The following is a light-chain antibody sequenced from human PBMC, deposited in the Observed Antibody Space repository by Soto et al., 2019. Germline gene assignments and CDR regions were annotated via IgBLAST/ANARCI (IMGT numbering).Light chain of an antibody. CDR2: DAS. J-gene: IGKJ1*01. CDR3: QQRSNWPRT. CDR1: QSVRSNY. Sequence: EIVLTQSPATLSLSPGERATLSCGASQSVRSNYVAWFQQKPGLAPRLLIYDASSRATGIPDRFRGSGSGTDFTLTISRLEPEDFAVYYCQQRSNWPRTFGQGTKVEIK. V-gene: IGKV3D-20*02.